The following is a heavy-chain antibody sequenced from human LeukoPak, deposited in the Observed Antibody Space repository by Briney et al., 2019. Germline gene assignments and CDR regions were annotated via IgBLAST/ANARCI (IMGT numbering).Heavy chain of an antibody. CDR2: MNPNSGNT. CDR3: ARDINDYSNTGGWFDP. V-gene: IGHV1-8*01. CDR1: GYTFTSYD. J-gene: IGHJ5*02. Sequence: GASVKVSCKASGYTFTSYDINWVRQAPGQGLEWMGWMNPNSGNTGYAQKFQGRVTMTRNTSISTAYMELSSLRSEDTAVYYCARDINDYSNTGGWFDPWGQGTLVTVSS. D-gene: IGHD4-11*01.